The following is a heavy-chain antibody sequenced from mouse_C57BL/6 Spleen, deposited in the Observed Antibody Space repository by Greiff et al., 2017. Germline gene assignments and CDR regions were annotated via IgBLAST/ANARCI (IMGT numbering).Heavy chain of an antibody. Sequence: QVQLQQSGAELARPGASVKLSCKASGYTFTSYGISWVKQRTGQGLEWIGEIYPRSGNTYYNEKFKGKATLTADKSSSTAYMELRSLTSEDSAVYFCARYYYGSSVDYYAMDYWGQGTSVTVSS. CDR2: IYPRSGNT. D-gene: IGHD1-1*01. CDR1: GYTFTSYG. V-gene: IGHV1-81*01. CDR3: ARYYYGSSVDYYAMDY. J-gene: IGHJ4*01.